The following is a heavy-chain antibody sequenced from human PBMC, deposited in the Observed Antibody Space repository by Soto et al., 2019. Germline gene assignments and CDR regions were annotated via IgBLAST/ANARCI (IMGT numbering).Heavy chain of an antibody. CDR2: IYSGGST. V-gene: IGHV3-66*01. J-gene: IGHJ6*02. Sequence: VGSLRLSCAASGFTVSSNYMSWVRQAPGKGLEWVSVIYSGGSTYYADSVKGRFTISRDNSKNTLYLQMNSLRAEDTAVYYCARDQGGYDYGAYYYYYGMDVWGQGTTVTVSS. D-gene: IGHD5-12*01. CDR3: ARDQGGYDYGAYYYYYGMDV. CDR1: GFTVSSNY.